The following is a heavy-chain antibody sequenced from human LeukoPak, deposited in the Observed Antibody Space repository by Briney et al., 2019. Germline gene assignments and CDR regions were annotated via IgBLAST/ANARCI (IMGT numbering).Heavy chain of an antibody. Sequence: SVKVSCKASGGTFSSYAISWVRQAPGQGLEWMGRIIPIVGTANYAQKFQGRVTITADKSTSTAYMELSSLRSEDTAVYYCARQAVAGPFDIWGQGTMVTVSS. CDR1: GGTFSSYA. CDR3: ARQAVAGPFDI. J-gene: IGHJ3*02. CDR2: IIPIVGTA. V-gene: IGHV1-69*04. D-gene: IGHD6-19*01.